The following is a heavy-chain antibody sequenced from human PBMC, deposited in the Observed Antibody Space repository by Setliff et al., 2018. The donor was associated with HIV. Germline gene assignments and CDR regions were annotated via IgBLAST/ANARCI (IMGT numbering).Heavy chain of an antibody. J-gene: IGHJ1*01. Sequence: ASVKVSCKTSGYTFTSYYIHWVRQAPGQGLEWMGRINPSGGSTIYAQKFQGRVTMTRDTSTSTVYMELSSLRSEDTAVYYCARDPAPSSSASYFQHWGQGTPVTVSS. CDR2: INPSGGST. CDR3: ARDPAPSSSASYFQH. V-gene: IGHV1-46*01. D-gene: IGHD6-6*01. CDR1: GYTFTSYY.